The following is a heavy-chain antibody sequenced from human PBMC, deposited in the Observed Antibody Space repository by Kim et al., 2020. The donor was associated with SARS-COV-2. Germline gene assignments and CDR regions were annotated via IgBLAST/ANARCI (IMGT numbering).Heavy chain of an antibody. V-gene: IGHV4-34*01. J-gene: IGHJ3*02. D-gene: IGHD6-13*01. CDR3: ARRGWGYRHHDAFDI. Sequence: SETLSLTCAVYGGSFSGYYWSWIRQPPGKGLEWIGEINHSGSTNYNPSLKSRVTISVDTSKNQFSLKLSSVTAADTAVYYCARRGWGYRHHDAFDIWGQGTMVTVSS. CDR2: INHSGST. CDR1: GGSFSGYY.